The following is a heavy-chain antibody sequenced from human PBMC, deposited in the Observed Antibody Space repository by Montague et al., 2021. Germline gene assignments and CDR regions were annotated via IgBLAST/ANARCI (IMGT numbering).Heavy chain of an antibody. CDR1: RFTFSDYY. CDR2: INTSGIII. V-gene: IGHV3-11*01. D-gene: IGHD1-1*01. Sequence: SLRLSCAASRFTFSDYYMSWIRQAPGKGLEWISYINTSGIIIYYADSVKGRFTISRDNAKNSLYLQMNSLRAEDTAVYYCARISKGTDYWGQGTRVTVSS. J-gene: IGHJ4*02. CDR3: ARISKGTDY.